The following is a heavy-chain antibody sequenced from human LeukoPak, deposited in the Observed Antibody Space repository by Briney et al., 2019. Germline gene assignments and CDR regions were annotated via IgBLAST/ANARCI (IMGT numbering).Heavy chain of an antibody. D-gene: IGHD1-26*01. Sequence: PSETLSLTCTVSGGSISSSSYYWGWIRQPPGKGLEWIGSIYYSGSTYYNPSLKSRVTISVDTSKNQFSLKLSSVTAADTAVYYCARHIPDIIVGATYIDYWAREPWSPSPQ. CDR1: GGSISSSSYY. CDR2: IYYSGST. J-gene: IGHJ4*02. V-gene: IGHV4-39*01. CDR3: ARHIPDIIVGATYIDY.